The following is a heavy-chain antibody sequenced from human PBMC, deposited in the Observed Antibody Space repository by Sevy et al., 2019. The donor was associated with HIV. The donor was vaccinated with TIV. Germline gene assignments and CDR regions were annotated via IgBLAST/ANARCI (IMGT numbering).Heavy chain of an antibody. V-gene: IGHV4-61*02. CDR3: ARVGPVTGTTGDWGHYFDY. J-gene: IGHJ4*02. CDR1: GGSVSGGRYH. Sequence: SETLSLTCTVSGGSVSGGRYHWSWIRQPAGKGLEWIGRIFTSGSTTYNPSFESRVTIPIDTSKNQVSLNLSAVTAAETAVYYCARVGPVTGTTGDWGHYFDYWGQGTLVTVSS. CDR2: IFTSGST. D-gene: IGHD1-20*01.